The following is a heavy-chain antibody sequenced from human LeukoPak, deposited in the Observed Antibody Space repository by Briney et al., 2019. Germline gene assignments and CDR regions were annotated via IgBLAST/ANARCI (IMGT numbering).Heavy chain of an antibody. J-gene: IGHJ4*02. V-gene: IGHV3-11*04. D-gene: IGHD1-26*01. CDR3: ANEEHTYYFDY. CDR2: ISSSGSTI. CDR1: GFTFSDYY. Sequence: GGSLRLSCAASGFTFSDYYMSWIRQAPGKGLEWVSYISSSGSTIYYADSVKGRFTISRDNSKNTLYLQMNSLRAEDTAVYYCANEEHTYYFDYWGQGTLVTVSS.